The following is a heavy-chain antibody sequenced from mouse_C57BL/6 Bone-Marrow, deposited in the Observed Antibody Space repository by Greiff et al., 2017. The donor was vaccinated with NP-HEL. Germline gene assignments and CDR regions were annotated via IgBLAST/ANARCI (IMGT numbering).Heavy chain of an antibody. CDR2: IRSKSNNYAT. CDR3: VRQGSSGYVGFAY. CDR1: GFSFNTYA. D-gene: IGHD3-2*02. Sequence: EVQLVESGGGLVQPKGSLKLSCAASGFSFNTYAMNWVRQAPGKGLEWVARIRSKSNNYATYYADSVKDRFTISRDDSESMLYLQMNNLKTEDTAMYYCVRQGSSGYVGFAYWGQGTLVTVSA. J-gene: IGHJ3*01. V-gene: IGHV10-1*01.